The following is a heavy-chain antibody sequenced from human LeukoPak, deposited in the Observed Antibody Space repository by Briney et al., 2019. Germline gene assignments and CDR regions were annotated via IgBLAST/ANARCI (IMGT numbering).Heavy chain of an antibody. CDR3: ARMPFTMVRGVPYYFDY. CDR1: GYSFTSYW. D-gene: IGHD3-10*01. V-gene: IGHV5-51*01. CDR2: IYPGDSDT. Sequence: GESLKISCKGSGYSFTSYWIGWVRQMPGKGLEWTGIIYPGDSDTRYSPSFQGQVTISADKSISTAYLQWSSLKASDTAMYYCARMPFTMVRGVPYYFDYWGQGTLVTVSS. J-gene: IGHJ4*02.